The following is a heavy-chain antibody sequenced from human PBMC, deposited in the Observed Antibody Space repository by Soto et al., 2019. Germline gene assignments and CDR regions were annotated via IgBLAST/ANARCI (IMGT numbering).Heavy chain of an antibody. V-gene: IGHV4-59*01. J-gene: IGHJ6*02. Sequence: PSETLSLTCTVSGGSISSYYWSWIRQPPGKGLEWIGYIYYSGSTNHNPSLKSRVTISVDTSKNQFSLKLSSVTAADTAVYYCARGPPPKWWFGELSRRYYGMDVWGQGTTVTVSS. CDR1: GGSISSYY. CDR3: ARGPPPKWWFGELSRRYYGMDV. CDR2: IYYSGST. D-gene: IGHD3-10*01.